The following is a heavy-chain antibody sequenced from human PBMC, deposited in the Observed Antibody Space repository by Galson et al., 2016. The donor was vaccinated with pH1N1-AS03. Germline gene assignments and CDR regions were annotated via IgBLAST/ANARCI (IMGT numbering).Heavy chain of an antibody. CDR3: AREKRIPFGGGRWYFDL. D-gene: IGHD3-16*01. CDR2: MYQSGTT. Sequence: TLSLTCTVSGGPISTSYWNWIRQPPGKEMEWIGYMYQSGTTTYNPSTQSRVTMSVDTSKKQFSLTLTSVTAADTAVYYCAREKRIPFGGGRWYFDLWGRGTLVTVSS. CDR1: GGPISTSY. V-gene: IGHV4-59*01. J-gene: IGHJ2*01.